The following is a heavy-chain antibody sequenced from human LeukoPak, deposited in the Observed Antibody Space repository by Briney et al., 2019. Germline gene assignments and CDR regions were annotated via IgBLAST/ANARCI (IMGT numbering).Heavy chain of an antibody. Sequence: GASVKVSCKASGYTFTNYGISWVRKAPGQGLEWMGWISVYNGNTHYAQKLQGRVTMTTDTSTSTAYMELRSLRSDDTAVYYCARGPRYNWNFDAFDIWGQGTMVTVSS. CDR3: ARGPRYNWNFDAFDI. CDR2: ISVYNGNT. J-gene: IGHJ3*02. CDR1: GYTFTNYG. V-gene: IGHV1-18*01. D-gene: IGHD1-7*01.